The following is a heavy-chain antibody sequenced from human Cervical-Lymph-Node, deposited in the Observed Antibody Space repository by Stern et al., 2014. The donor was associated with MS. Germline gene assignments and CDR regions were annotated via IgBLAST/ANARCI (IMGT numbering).Heavy chain of an antibody. CDR1: GFSFSSYG. V-gene: IGHV3-33*01. J-gene: IGHJ4*02. Sequence: VQLVESGGGVVQPGRSLRLSCAASGFSFSSYGMHWVRQAPGKGLEWVAVIRFDGSNEYYADSVKGRFSISRDNSKNTLYLQMNSLRAEDTAVYYCARSIAAAWSAPFDYWGQGTLVTVSS. D-gene: IGHD6-13*01. CDR2: IRFDGSNE. CDR3: ARSIAAAWSAPFDY.